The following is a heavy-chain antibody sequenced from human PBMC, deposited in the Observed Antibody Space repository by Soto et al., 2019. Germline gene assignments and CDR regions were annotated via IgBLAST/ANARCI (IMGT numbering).Heavy chain of an antibody. V-gene: IGHV3-23*01. CDR3: AKDPSSGFAMENDFDY. J-gene: IGHJ4*02. D-gene: IGHD3-10*01. CDR1: GFTFSSYA. CDR2: ISGSSTST. Sequence: EVQLSGSGGGLVQPGGSLRLSCAASGFTFSSYAMSWVRQAPGKGLEWVSAISGSSTSTYYADSVKGRFTISIDNSKNTLYLQMNSRRAEDTAVYYCAKDPSSGFAMENDFDYWGQGTLVTVSS.